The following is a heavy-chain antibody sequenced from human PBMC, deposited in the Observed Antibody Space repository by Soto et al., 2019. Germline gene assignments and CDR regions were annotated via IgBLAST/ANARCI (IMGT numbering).Heavy chain of an antibody. D-gene: IGHD3-10*01. CDR3: ARARGHGSQRYRLHYLDS. Sequence: QFQLQESGPVLVKPSETLSLTCTVSSGSITNYYWNWNRQPPGKVLEWIGYIYYNGRTNYNPSLESRVNISVYTSKNQFSLKLNSVTAAETAVYYCARARGHGSQRYRLHYLDSWGQGILVTVSS. CDR1: SGSITNYY. V-gene: IGHV4-59*01. CDR2: IYYNGRT. J-gene: IGHJ4*02.